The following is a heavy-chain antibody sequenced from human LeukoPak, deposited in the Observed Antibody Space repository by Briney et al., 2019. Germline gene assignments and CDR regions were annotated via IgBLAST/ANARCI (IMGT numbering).Heavy chain of an antibody. D-gene: IGHD2-2*01. V-gene: IGHV1-2*02. J-gene: IGHJ5*02. CDR3: AREGVVPAATGGTWFDP. CDR1: GYTFTGYY. CDR2: INPNTAGT. Sequence: ASVKVSCKASGYTFTGYYFHWVRQAPGQGLEWMGWINPNTAGTNYAQKFQGRVTMTRDTSISTAYMELSRLRSDDTAVYYCAREGVVPAATGGTWFDPWGQGTLVTVSS.